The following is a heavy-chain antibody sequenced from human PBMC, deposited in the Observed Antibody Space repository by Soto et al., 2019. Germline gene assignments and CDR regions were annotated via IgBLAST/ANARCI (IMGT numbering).Heavy chain of an antibody. J-gene: IGHJ4*02. D-gene: IGHD6-19*01. V-gene: IGHV5-51*01. CDR3: AXHPKYSSGNRYFDY. CDR1: GYSFTTQW. Sequence: GESLKISCKGSGYSFTTQWIAWVRQMPGKGLEWMGIIYPGDSDTRYSPSFQGQVTISADKSISTAYLQWSSLKASDTAMYYCAXHPKYSSGNRYFDYWGQGTLVTVSS. CDR2: IYPGDSDT.